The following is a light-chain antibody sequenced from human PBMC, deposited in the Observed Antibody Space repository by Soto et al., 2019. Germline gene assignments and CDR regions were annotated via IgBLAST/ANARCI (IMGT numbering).Light chain of an antibody. J-gene: IGLJ2*01. CDR3: AAWDDTVNGLV. Sequence: QLVLTQSPSASGTPGQRVTISCSGSSANIGSNYVYWYQQFPGTAPRLLIYRADQRPSGVPDRFSGSKSGTSASLAISGLRSEDEAAYYCAAWDDTVNGLVFGGWTKLTVL. CDR2: RAD. CDR1: SANIGSNY. V-gene: IGLV1-47*01.